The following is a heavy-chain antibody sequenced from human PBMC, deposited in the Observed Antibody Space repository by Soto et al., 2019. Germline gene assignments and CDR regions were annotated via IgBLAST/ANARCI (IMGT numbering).Heavy chain of an antibody. CDR2: ISYDGSNK. D-gene: IGHD2-2*01. CDR1: GFTFSSYG. Sequence: QVQLVESGGCVVQTGRSLRLSCAASGFTFSSYGMHWVRQAPGKGLEWVAVISYDGSNKYYADSVKGRFTISRDNSKNTLYLQMNSLRAEDTAVYYCAKERRTRRPSHVYYFDYWGQGTLVTVSS. V-gene: IGHV3-30*18. J-gene: IGHJ4*02. CDR3: AKERRTRRPSHVYYFDY.